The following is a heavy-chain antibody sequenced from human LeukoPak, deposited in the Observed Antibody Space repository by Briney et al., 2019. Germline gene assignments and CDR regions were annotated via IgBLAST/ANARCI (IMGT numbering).Heavy chain of an antibody. CDR1: GFTFDDYG. D-gene: IGHD3-10*02. CDR3: AEHGITMIGGV. J-gene: IGHJ6*04. V-gene: IGHV3-20*04. CDR2: INWNGGST. Sequence: PGGSLRLSCAASGFTFDDYGMSWVRQAPGKGLEWVSGINWNGGSTGYADSVKGRFTISRDNAKNSLYLQMNSLRAEDTAVYYCAEHGITMIGGVWGKGTTVTISS.